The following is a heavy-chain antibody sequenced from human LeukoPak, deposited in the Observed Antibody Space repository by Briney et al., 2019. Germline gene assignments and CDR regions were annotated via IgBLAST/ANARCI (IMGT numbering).Heavy chain of an antibody. CDR2: IYYSGST. CDR3: ARQSIAARGYYYYMDV. J-gene: IGHJ6*03. V-gene: IGHV4-39*01. D-gene: IGHD6-6*01. CDR1: GGSISSTSYF. Sequence: SETLSLTCTVSGGSISSTSYFWGWIRQPPGKGLEWIGSIYYSGSTNYNPCLKSPVTMSVDPPNNQFSLKLTSVTAADTAVYYCARQSIAARGYYYYMDVWGKRTTVTVSS.